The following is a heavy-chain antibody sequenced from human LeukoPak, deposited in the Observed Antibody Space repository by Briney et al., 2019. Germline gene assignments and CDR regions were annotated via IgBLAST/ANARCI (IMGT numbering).Heavy chain of an antibody. J-gene: IGHJ4*02. D-gene: IGHD7-27*01. CDR2: ISGSGGST. V-gene: IGHV3-23*01. Sequence: PGGSLRLSCAASGFTFSDYYMSWVRQAPGKGLEWVSAISGSGGSTYYADSVKGRFTISRDNSKNTLYLQMNSLRAEDTAVYYCAKDLARAPHVTGGSDYWGQGTLVTVSS. CDR1: GFTFSDYY. CDR3: AKDLARAPHVTGGSDY.